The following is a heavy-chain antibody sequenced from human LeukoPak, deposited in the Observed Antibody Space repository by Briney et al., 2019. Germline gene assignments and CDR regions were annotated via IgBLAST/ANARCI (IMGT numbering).Heavy chain of an antibody. J-gene: IGHJ4*02. Sequence: GGSLRLSCAASIFTFSRYWMHCVRQAPGKGLWWVSRINSDGISTSYADSVKGRFTISRDNAKNKLYLQMNSLRAEDTAVYYCARDGNYYDSSGPADYWGQGTLVTVSS. CDR3: ARDGNYYDSSGPADY. CDR1: IFTFSRYW. V-gene: IGHV3-74*01. D-gene: IGHD3-22*01. CDR2: INSDGIST.